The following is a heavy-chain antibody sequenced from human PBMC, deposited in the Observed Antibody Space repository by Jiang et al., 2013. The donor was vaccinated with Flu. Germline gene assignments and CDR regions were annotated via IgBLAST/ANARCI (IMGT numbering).Heavy chain of an antibody. D-gene: IGHD2-15*01. Sequence: GLLKPSETLSLTCTVSGGSISNYYWSWIRQPPGKGLEWIGFIYYTGTTSYNPSLESRVTISVDTSKNQFSLRLSSVTAADTAVYYCARHWRGYCSGGSCYQSNWFDPWGQGTLVNVSS. CDR2: IYYTGTT. J-gene: IGHJ5*02. V-gene: IGHV4-59*08. CDR1: GGSISNYY. CDR3: ARHWRGYCSGGSCYQSNWFDP.